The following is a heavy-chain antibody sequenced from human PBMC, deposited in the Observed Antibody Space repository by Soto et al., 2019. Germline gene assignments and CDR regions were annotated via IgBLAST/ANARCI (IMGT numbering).Heavy chain of an antibody. V-gene: IGHV3-21*01. D-gene: IGHD3-16*01. CDR2: ISSTSTYI. J-gene: IGHJ5*02. CDR3: ARGDSYADYFTPVNWFDP. CDR1: GFTFSNYK. Sequence: PGGSLRLSCAASGFTFSNYKMNWVRQAPGKGLEWVSSISSTSTYISYADSVKGRFTISRDNAKNSLFLQMKSLRAEDTSVYSCARGDSYADYFTPVNWFDPWGQGTLVTVPQ.